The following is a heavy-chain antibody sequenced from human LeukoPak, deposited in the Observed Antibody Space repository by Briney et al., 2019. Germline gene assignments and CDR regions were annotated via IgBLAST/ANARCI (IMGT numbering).Heavy chain of an antibody. J-gene: IGHJ5*02. CDR2: IYTSGST. V-gene: IGHV4-4*07. D-gene: IGHD3-10*01. CDR1: GGSISSYY. Sequence: SETLSLTCTVSGGSISSYYWSWIRQPAGKGLEWIGRIYTSGSTNYNPSLKSRVTMSVDTSKNQFSLKLSSVTAADTAVYYCARDFIHLFGLQQNNWFDPWGQGTLVTVSS. CDR3: ARDFIHLFGLQQNNWFDP.